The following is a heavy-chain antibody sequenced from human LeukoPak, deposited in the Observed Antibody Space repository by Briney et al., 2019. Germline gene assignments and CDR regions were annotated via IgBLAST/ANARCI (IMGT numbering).Heavy chain of an antibody. CDR2: INPNSGGT. D-gene: IGHD2-2*01. Sequence: GASVKVSCKASGYTFTGYYIHWVRQAPGQGLQWMGWINPNSGGTKYAQKFQGRVTMTRDTSISTAYMELSRLRSDDTAVYYCARVDIVIIPAAPYYFDYRGQGTLVTVSS. CDR1: GYTFTGYY. J-gene: IGHJ4*02. V-gene: IGHV1-2*02. CDR3: ARVDIVIIPAAPYYFDY.